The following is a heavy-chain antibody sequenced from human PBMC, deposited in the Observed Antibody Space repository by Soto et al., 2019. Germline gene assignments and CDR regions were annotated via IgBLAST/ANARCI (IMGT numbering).Heavy chain of an antibody. CDR2: IKEDGSEA. Sequence: PGGSLRLSCAASGFVFRVYWMSWVRQAPGKGLEWVANIKEDGSEANHVDSVKGRFAVSRDKDTNSLYLQLNSLTPEDTAVYYCARSRRQWFGGTLSYYFDFWGHGTLVTVSS. D-gene: IGHD3-10*01. V-gene: IGHV3-7*01. CDR3: ARSRRQWFGGTLSYYFDF. CDR1: GFVFRVYW. J-gene: IGHJ4*01.